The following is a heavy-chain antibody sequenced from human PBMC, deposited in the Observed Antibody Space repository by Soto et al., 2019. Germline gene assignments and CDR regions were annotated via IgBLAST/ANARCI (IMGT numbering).Heavy chain of an antibody. V-gene: IGHV4-34*01. CDR1: GGSFSGYY. J-gene: IGHJ4*02. Sequence: SETLSLTCAVYGGSFSGYYWSWIRQPPGKGLEWIGEINHSGSTNYNPSLKSRVTISEDTSKNQFSLKLSSVTAADTAVYYCARGQSDYYGSGSYLYFDYWGQGTLVTVSS. CDR2: INHSGST. CDR3: ARGQSDYYGSGSYLYFDY. D-gene: IGHD3-10*01.